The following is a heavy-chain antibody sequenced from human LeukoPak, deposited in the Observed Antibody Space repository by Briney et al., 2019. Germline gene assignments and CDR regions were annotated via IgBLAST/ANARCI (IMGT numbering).Heavy chain of an antibody. Sequence: PSETLSLTCSVSGGSISSSSYYWGWIRQPPGKGLEWIGSIYYSGSTYYNTSLKSRVTISVDTSKNQFSLKPSSVTAADTAVYYCARLNVIVASAEDWGQGTLVTVSS. CDR1: GGSISSSSYY. CDR3: ARLNVIVASAED. D-gene: IGHD3-22*01. CDR2: IYYSGST. V-gene: IGHV4-39*01. J-gene: IGHJ4*02.